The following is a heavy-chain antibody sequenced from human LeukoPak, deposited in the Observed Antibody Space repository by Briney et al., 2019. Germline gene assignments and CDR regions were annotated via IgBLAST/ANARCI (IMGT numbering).Heavy chain of an antibody. D-gene: IGHD3-22*01. CDR2: IWYDGSNK. J-gene: IGHJ4*02. Sequence: GGSLRLSCAASGFTFSSYWMHWVRQAPGKGLEWVAVIWYDGSNKYYADSVKGRFTISRDNSKNTLYLQMNSLRAEDTAVYYCARGEGGSGYPPIDYWGQGTLVTVSS. CDR1: GFTFSSYW. CDR3: ARGEGGSGYPPIDY. V-gene: IGHV3-33*08.